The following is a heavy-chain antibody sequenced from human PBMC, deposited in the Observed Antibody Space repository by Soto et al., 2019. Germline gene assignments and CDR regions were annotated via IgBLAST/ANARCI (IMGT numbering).Heavy chain of an antibody. D-gene: IGHD3-16*01. CDR3: AREPGLRPGGGGTEPLDI. Sequence: QVQLVQSGAEVEKPGASVKISCKASGYSFTSQYVHWVRQAPGQGLEWMGIINPNGGSTTYAQKFQGRVPMARGTPQSKVPLGAGSPATGDTALFFGAREPGLRPGGGGTEPLDIWGQGTMVTVAS. V-gene: IGHV1-46*03. CDR1: GYSFTSQY. CDR2: INPNGGST. J-gene: IGHJ3*02.